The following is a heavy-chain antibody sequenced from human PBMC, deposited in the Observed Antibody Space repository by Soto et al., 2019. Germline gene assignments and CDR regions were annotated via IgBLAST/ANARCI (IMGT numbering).Heavy chain of an antibody. CDR1: GGSISSSSYY. J-gene: IGHJ5*02. CDR3: ATQEVGGTYVYTFDP. CDR2: IYCSGST. D-gene: IGHD1-26*01. Sequence: QLQLQESGPGLVKPSETLSLTCTVSGGSISSSSYYWGWIRQPPGKGLGWMGSIYCSGSTYYNPSLKSRFTISVDTSKNHFSLKLSSVTAADTAVYYCATQEVGGTYVYTFDPWGQGTLVTVSS. V-gene: IGHV4-39*02.